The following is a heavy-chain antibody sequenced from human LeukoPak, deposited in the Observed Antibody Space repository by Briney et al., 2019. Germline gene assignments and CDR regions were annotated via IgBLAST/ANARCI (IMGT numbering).Heavy chain of an antibody. Sequence: GGSLRLSCAASGLTFNSYGMHWVRQAPGKGLEWVAVISYDGSNKYYADSVKGRFTISRDNSKNTLYLQMNSLRGEDTALYYCAKASDITVRGVPPTDYWGQGTLVTVSS. CDR3: AKASDITVRGVPPTDY. V-gene: IGHV3-30*18. CDR1: GLTFNSYG. CDR2: ISYDGSNK. D-gene: IGHD3-10*01. J-gene: IGHJ4*02.